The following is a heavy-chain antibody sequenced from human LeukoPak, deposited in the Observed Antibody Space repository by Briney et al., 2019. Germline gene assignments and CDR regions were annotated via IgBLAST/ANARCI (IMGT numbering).Heavy chain of an antibody. V-gene: IGHV4-34*01. CDR2: INHSGST. CDR1: GGSFSGYY. Sequence: SETLSLTCAVYGGSFSGYYWSWIRQPPGKGLEWIGEINHSGSTNYNPSLKSRVTISVDTSKNRFSLKLSSVTAADTAVYYCARVNSNPFRGYCSSTSCLKKYNWFDPWGQGTLVTVSS. CDR3: ARVNSNPFRGYCSSTSCLKKYNWFDP. D-gene: IGHD2-2*01. J-gene: IGHJ5*02.